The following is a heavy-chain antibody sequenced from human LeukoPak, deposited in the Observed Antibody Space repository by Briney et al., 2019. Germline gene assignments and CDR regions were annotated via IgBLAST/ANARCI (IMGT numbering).Heavy chain of an antibody. CDR1: SISTNGYY. J-gene: IGHJ5*02. CDR3: ARLGWLYGSGSMNWFDP. D-gene: IGHD3-10*01. V-gene: IGHV4-39*01. Sequence: SETLSLTCTVDSISTNGYYWGWIRQPPGKGLEWIGSIHYTGSTYYNPSLESRVTVSVDTSKNQFSLKLSSVTAADTAVYYCARLGWLYGSGSMNWFDPWGQGTLVTVSS. CDR2: IHYTGST.